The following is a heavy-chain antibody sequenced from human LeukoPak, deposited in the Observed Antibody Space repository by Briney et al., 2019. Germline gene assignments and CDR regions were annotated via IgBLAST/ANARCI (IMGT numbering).Heavy chain of an antibody. J-gene: IGHJ4*02. CDR1: GYTLTELS. Sequence: ASVKVSCKVSGYTLTELSMHWVRQAPGKGLEWMGGFDPEDGETIYAQKFQGRVTMTEDTSTDTAYMELSSLRSEDTAVYYCARVMYSGYDRPFDYWGQGTLVTVSS. CDR2: FDPEDGET. CDR3: ARVMYSGYDRPFDY. V-gene: IGHV1-24*01. D-gene: IGHD5-12*01.